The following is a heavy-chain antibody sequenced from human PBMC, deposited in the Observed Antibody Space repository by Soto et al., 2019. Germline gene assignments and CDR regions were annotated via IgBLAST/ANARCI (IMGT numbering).Heavy chain of an antibody. D-gene: IGHD6-13*01. CDR2: ISYDGSNK. V-gene: IGHV3-30-3*01. CDR3: ARPPLIAAGGDY. Sequence: QVQLVESGGGVVQPGRSLRLSCAASGFTFSSYAMHWVRQAPGKGLEWVAVISYDGSNKYYADSVKGRFTISRDNSKNPLYRQMNSLRAGDPVVYYGARPPLIAAGGDYGGQEPLATVSS. CDR1: GFTFSSYA. J-gene: IGHJ4*02.